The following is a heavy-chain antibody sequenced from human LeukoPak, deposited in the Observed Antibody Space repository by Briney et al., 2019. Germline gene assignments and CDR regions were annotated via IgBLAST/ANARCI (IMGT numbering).Heavy chain of an antibody. V-gene: IGHV3-33*07. J-gene: IGHJ4*02. CDR2: IWYDGSKK. Sequence: GRSLRLSCATSGFTFRRHGFYWVRQAPGKGLEWVAVIWYDGSKKYYADSVKGRSTISRDNSKNTLYLEMNSLRAEDTAVYYCARDVSYNSLDYWDQGTLVTVSS. CDR1: GFTFRRHG. CDR3: ARDVSYNSLDY. D-gene: IGHD6-13*01.